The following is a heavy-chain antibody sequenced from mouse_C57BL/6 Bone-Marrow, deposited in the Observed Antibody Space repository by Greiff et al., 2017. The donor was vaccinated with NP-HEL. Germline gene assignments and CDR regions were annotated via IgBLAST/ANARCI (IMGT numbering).Heavy chain of an antibody. J-gene: IGHJ4*01. V-gene: IGHV1-7*01. CDR3: ANGGDYGSSYGDMDY. CDR1: GYTFTSYW. CDR2: INPSSGYT. Sequence: VQLQQSGAELAKPGASVKLSCKASGYTFTSYWMHWVKQRPGQGLEWIGYINPSSGYTKYNQKFKDKATLTADTSSITAYMQLYRLSYAVSSVYYCANGGDYGSSYGDMDYWGQGTSVTVSS. D-gene: IGHD1-1*01.